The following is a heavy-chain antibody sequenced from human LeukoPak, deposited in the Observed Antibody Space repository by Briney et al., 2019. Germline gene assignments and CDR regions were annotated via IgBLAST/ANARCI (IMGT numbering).Heavy chain of an antibody. Sequence: GGSLRLSCEASGFPFSSNSMSWVRQARGKGLEWVSSITSSSRYIYYADSVKGRFTISRDNANSSLYLQMSSLRVEDTAVYYCAKDATAVVGTVYMDVWGKGTTVTISS. CDR1: GFPFSSNS. CDR3: AKDATAVVGTVYMDV. CDR2: ITSSSRYI. J-gene: IGHJ6*03. D-gene: IGHD6-13*01. V-gene: IGHV3-21*01.